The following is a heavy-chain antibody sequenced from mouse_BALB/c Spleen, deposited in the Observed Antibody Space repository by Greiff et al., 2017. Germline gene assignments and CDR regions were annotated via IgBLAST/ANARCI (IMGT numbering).Heavy chain of an antibody. D-gene: IGHD2-1*01. J-gene: IGHJ4*01. CDR1: GFNIKDTY. Sequence: EVQLVESGAELVKPGASVKLSCTASGFNIKDTYMHWVKQRPEQGLEWIGRIDPANGNTKYDPKFQGKATITADTSSNTAYLQLSSLTSEDTAVYYCAFYYGNSYAMDYWGQGTSVTVSS. V-gene: IGHV14-3*02. CDR3: AFYYGNSYAMDY. CDR2: IDPANGNT.